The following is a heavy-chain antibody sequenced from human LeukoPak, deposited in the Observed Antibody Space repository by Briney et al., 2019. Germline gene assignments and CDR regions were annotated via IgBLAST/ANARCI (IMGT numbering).Heavy chain of an antibody. V-gene: IGHV4-4*07. D-gene: IGHD3-22*01. CDR1: GGSISSYY. Sequence: SEALSLTCTVSGGSISSYYWSWIRQPAGKGLEWIGRIYTSGSTNYNPSLKSRVTMSVDTSKNQFSLKLSSVTAADTAVYYCARDQYYYDSSGYLFDYWGQGTLVTVSS. CDR2: IYTSGST. CDR3: ARDQYYYDSSGYLFDY. J-gene: IGHJ4*02.